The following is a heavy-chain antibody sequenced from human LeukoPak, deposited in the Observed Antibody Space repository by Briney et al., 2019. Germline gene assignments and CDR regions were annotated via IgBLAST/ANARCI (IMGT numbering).Heavy chain of an antibody. CDR1: GGTFSSYA. V-gene: IGHV1-69*06. CDR3: ARVYSSSGYYYYYMDV. D-gene: IGHD6-13*01. J-gene: IGHJ6*03. CDR2: IIPIFGTA. Sequence: ASVKVSCKASGGTFSSYAISWVRQAPGQGLEWMGEIIPIFGTANYAQKFQGRVTITADKSTSTAYMELSSLRSEDTAVYYCARVYSSSGYYYYYMDVWGKGTTVTVSS.